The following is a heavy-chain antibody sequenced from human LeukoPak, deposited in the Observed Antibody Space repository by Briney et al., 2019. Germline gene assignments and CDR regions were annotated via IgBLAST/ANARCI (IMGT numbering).Heavy chain of an antibody. D-gene: IGHD3-3*01. CDR2: INPNSGGT. CDR1: GYTFTGYH. V-gene: IGHV1-2*02. CDR3: ASGGGNYDFWSGYYYYYYMDV. J-gene: IGHJ6*03. Sequence: ASVKVSCKASGYTFTGYHMHWVRQAPGQGLEWMGWINPNSGGTNYAQKFQGRVTMTRDTSISTAYMELSRLRSDDTAVYYCASGGGNYDFWSGYYYYYYMDVWGKGTTVTVSS.